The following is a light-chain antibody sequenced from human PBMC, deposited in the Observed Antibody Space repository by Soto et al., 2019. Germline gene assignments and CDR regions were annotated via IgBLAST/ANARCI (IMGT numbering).Light chain of an antibody. Sequence: QSALTQPRSVSGSPGQSVTISCTGTSSDVGAYDYVSWYQQHPGKAPKLMLYDVSKRPSGVPDRFSGSKSGNTASLTISGLQAEDEADYYCCSYAGSYTFAVFGGGTQLTVL. CDR3: CSYAGSYTFAV. CDR2: DVS. J-gene: IGLJ7*01. CDR1: SSDVGAYDY. V-gene: IGLV2-11*01.